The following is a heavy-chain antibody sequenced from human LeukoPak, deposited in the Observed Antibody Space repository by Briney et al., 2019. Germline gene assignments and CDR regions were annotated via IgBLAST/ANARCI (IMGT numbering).Heavy chain of an antibody. CDR1: GFTFADYA. D-gene: IGHD3-22*01. CDR3: ARLADSSGYLYYYYYYMDV. V-gene: IGHV3-7*01. J-gene: IGHJ6*03. Sequence: PGGSLRLSCAASGFTFADYAMSWFRQAPGKGLEWVANIKQDGSEKYYVDSVKGRFTISRDNAKNSLYLQMNSLRAEDTAVYYCARLADSSGYLYYYYYYMDVWGKGTTVTVSS. CDR2: IKQDGSEK.